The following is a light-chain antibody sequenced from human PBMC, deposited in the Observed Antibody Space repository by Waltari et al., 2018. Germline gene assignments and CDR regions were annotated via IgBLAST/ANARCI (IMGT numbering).Light chain of an antibody. CDR3: SSYTSSSTLVV. CDR1: SSDVGGHNY. Sequence: QSALTQPASVSGSPGQSITISCTGTSSDVGGHNYVSWYQPHPGKAPKLMIYDVSNRPSGVSNRFSGSKSGNTASLTISGLQAEDEADYYCSSYTSSSTLVVFGGGTKLTVL. V-gene: IGLV2-14*01. CDR2: DVS. J-gene: IGLJ2*01.